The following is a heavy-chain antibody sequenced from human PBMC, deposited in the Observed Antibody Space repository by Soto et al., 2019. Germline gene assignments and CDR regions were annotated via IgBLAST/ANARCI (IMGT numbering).Heavy chain of an antibody. CDR3: ATWYGITGTAPLDAFDI. CDR2: IIPILGIA. CDR1: GGTFSSYT. V-gene: IGHV1-69*02. J-gene: IGHJ3*02. D-gene: IGHD1-20*01. Sequence: QVQLVQSGAEVKKPGSSVKVSCKASGGTFSSYTISWVRQAPGQGLEWMGRIIPILGIANYAQKFQGRVTITADKSALTAYMELSSLISEDTAVYYCATWYGITGTAPLDAFDIWGQGTMVTVSS.